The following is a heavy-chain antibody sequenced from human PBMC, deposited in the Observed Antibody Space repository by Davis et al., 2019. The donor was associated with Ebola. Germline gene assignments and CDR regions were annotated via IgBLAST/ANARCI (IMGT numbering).Heavy chain of an antibody. CDR1: GFTFSSYW. V-gene: IGHV3-7*01. J-gene: IGHJ6*02. D-gene: IGHD6-19*01. CDR3: ARDNRGLGPSGYYYYGMDV. Sequence: GESLKISCAASGFTFSSYWMSWVRQAPGKGLEWVANIKQDGSEKYYVDSVKGRFTISRDNSKNTLYLQMNSLRAEDTAVYYCARDNRGLGPSGYYYYGMDVWGQGTTVTVSS. CDR2: IKQDGSEK.